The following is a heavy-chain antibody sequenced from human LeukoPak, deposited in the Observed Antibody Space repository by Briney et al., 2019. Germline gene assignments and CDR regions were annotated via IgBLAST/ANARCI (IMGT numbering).Heavy chain of an antibody. D-gene: IGHD1-1*01. Sequence: SETLSLTCTVSGGSISSYYWNWIRQPPGKGLEWIGYISYTGTNNYNPSLKSRVTISVDTSKSQFSLKLSSVTAADTAVYYCARGEDWKSTTFDYWGQGTLVTVSS. J-gene: IGHJ4*02. V-gene: IGHV4-59*01. CDR2: ISYTGTN. CDR1: GGSISSYY. CDR3: ARGEDWKSTTFDY.